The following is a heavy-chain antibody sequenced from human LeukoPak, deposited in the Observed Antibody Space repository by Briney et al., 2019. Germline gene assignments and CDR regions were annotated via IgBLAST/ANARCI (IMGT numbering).Heavy chain of an antibody. V-gene: IGHV3-74*01. Sequence: GGSLRLSCAASGLIFRSYWMHWVRQAPGKGLVWVPTINSDGSSTTYADSVKGRFTISRDNAKNSLYLQMNSLRAEDTAVYYCARPGATAWYFDLWGRGTLVTVSS. D-gene: IGHD1-26*01. J-gene: IGHJ2*01. CDR2: INSDGSST. CDR1: GLIFRSYW. CDR3: ARPGATAWYFDL.